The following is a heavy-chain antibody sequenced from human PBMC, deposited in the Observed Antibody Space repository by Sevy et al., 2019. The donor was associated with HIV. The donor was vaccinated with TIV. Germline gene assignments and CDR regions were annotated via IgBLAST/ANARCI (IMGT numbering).Heavy chain of an antibody. CDR2: INHSGTT. Sequence: SETLSLTCAVYGGSSSDYYWRWIRQPPGKGLEWIGEINHSGTTSYNPSLKIRVIISVDTSKNQFSLKLTSVTAADTAVYYCARGHPNLVTGYPYYHYGMDVWGQGTPVTVSS. J-gene: IGHJ6*02. V-gene: IGHV4-34*01. D-gene: IGHD5-18*01. CDR3: ARGHPNLVTGYPYYHYGMDV. CDR1: GGSSSDYY.